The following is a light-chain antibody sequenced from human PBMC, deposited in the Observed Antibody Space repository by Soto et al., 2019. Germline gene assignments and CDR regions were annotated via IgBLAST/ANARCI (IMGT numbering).Light chain of an antibody. CDR1: QGISSW. CDR2: AAS. CDR3: LQHNSYPFT. Sequence: DIQMTQSPSSVSASVGDRVTITCRASQGISSWLAWYQKKPGKAPNLLIYAASSLQSGVPSRFSGSESGTEFTLTISSLQPEDFATYYCLQHNSYPFTFGQGTRLEIK. V-gene: IGKV1-12*02. J-gene: IGKJ5*01.